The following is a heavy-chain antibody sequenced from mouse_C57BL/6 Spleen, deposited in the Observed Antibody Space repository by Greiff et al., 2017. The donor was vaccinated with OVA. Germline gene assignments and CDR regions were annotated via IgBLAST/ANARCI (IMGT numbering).Heavy chain of an antibody. CDR2: IDPEDGET. CDR3: ARGGLLRVPDY. CDR1: GFNIKDYY. D-gene: IGHD2-3*01. Sequence: EVQLQQSGAELVKPGASVKLSCTASGFNIKDYYMHWVKQRTEQGLEWIGRIDPEDGETKYAPKFPGKATITADTSSNAAYLQLSSLTSEDTAVYYCARGGLLRVPDYWGQGTTLTVSS. J-gene: IGHJ2*01. V-gene: IGHV14-2*01.